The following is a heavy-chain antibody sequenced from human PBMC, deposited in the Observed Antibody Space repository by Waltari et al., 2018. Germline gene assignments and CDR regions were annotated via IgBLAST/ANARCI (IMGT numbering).Heavy chain of an antibody. D-gene: IGHD4-17*01. V-gene: IGHV4-38-2*02. CDR3: VTSTGTVTSGFYYYYMDV. J-gene: IGHJ6*03. CDR2: IYHSGST. CDR1: GSSISSGYY. Sequence: HVQLQESGPGLVQPSEALSLTCTVSGSSISSGYYWGWILPPPGKGMEWIGSIYHSGSTNYNPSLKSRVTLSVDTSKNLFSLKLNSVTAADTAVYYCVTSTGTVTSGFYYYYMDVWAKGTTVTVSS.